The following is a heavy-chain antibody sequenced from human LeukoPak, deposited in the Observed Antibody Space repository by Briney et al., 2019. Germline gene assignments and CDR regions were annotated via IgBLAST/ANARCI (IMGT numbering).Heavy chain of an antibody. CDR3: ARPTRPRAQNERRGDAFHV. CDR1: GDFVSADYY. V-gene: IGHV4-38-2*02. J-gene: IGHJ3*01. D-gene: IGHD1-1*01. Sequence: PSETLSLTCIVSGDFVSADYYWGWSRPPPGKGLEWIGSIYPSGKTSYNPSLKSRVAISLDISKNQFCLRLTSVPAADTALYFCARPTRPRAQNERRGDAFHVWGPGTIVTVSS. CDR2: IYPSGKT.